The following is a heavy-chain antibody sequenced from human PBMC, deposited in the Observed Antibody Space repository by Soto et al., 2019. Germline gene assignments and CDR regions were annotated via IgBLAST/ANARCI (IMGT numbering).Heavy chain of an antibody. Sequence: EVQLLESGGGLVQPGGSLRLSCAASGFTFSSYAMSWVRQAPGKGLEWVSVISGSGDSTYYADSVRGRFTISKDNSKNTLYLQMNSLRAEDTAVYYCAKECDGAAAGPTKFYGMDVWGQGTTVTVSS. D-gene: IGHD6-13*01. CDR2: ISGSGDST. V-gene: IGHV3-23*01. CDR3: AKECDGAAAGPTKFYGMDV. CDR1: GFTFSSYA. J-gene: IGHJ6*02.